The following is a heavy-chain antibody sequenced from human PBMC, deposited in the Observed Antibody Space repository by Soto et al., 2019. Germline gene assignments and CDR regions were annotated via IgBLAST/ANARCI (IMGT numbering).Heavy chain of an antibody. CDR2: INHSGST. CDR3: ARGSGSGYDSLDY. V-gene: IGHV4-34*01. CDR1: GGSFSGYY. D-gene: IGHD5-12*01. J-gene: IGHJ4*02. Sequence: TLSLTCAVYGGSFSGYYWSWIRQPPGKXLEWIGEINHSGSTNYNPSLKSRVTISVDTSKNQFSLKLSSVTAADTAVYYCARGSGSGYDSLDYWGQGTLVTVSS.